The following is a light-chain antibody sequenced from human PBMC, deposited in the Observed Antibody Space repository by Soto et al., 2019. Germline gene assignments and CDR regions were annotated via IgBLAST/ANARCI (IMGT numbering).Light chain of an antibody. J-gene: IGLJ2*01. V-gene: IGLV1-47*02. Sequence: QSVLTQPPSASGTPGQRVTISCSGTSSNIESNYVYWYQQLPGTAPKVLIYCNNKRPSGVPDRFSGSKSGTSAFLAISGLRSEDEADYYCAAWDDSLSGVLFGGGTKLTVL. CDR2: CNN. CDR1: SSNIESNY. CDR3: AAWDDSLSGVL.